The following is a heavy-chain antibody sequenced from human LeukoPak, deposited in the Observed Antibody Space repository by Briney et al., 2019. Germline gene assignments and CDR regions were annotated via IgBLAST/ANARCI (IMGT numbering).Heavy chain of an antibody. CDR1: GFTFSSYA. Sequence: PGRSLRLSCAASGFTFSSYAMHWVRQAPGKGLEWVAVITYDGSNKYYADSVKGRFTISRDNSKNTLYLQMNSLRAEDTAVYYCAKDGGYCSSTSCSGGDFDYWGQGTLVTVSS. V-gene: IGHV3-30-3*01. CDR3: AKDGGYCSSTSCSGGDFDY. CDR2: ITYDGSNK. D-gene: IGHD2-2*01. J-gene: IGHJ4*02.